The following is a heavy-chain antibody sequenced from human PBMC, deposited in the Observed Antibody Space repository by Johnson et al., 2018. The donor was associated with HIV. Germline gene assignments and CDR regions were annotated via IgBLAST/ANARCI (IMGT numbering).Heavy chain of an antibody. J-gene: IGHJ3*01. CDR3: ARDGRDLVSRGGLDV. D-gene: IGHD3-10*02. V-gene: IGHV3-66*02. CDR1: GITVNTNY. Sequence: MQLVESGGGLVQSGESLRLSCAASGITVNTNYMSWVRRAPGKGLEWVSVIFSVGNTYYADSVKGRFTISRDNSRNMLYLQMNSLRPEDTAVYYCARDGRDLVSRGGLDVWGPGTVVTVSS. CDR2: IFSVGNT.